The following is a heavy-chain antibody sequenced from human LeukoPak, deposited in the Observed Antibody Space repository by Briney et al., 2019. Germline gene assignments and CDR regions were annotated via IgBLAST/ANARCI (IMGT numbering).Heavy chain of an antibody. J-gene: IGHJ4*02. CDR1: GDSVSSNSAA. D-gene: IGHD1-1*01. CDR3: TRSRATAGTSDY. V-gene: IGHV6-1*01. Sequence: SQTLSLTCAISGDSVSSNSAAWNWIRQSPSRGLEWLGRTYYRSRWYNDYAVSVKGRITINPDTSKNQFSLQLNSVTPDDTAVYYCTRSRATAGTSDYWGQGTLVTVSS. CDR2: TYYRSRWYN.